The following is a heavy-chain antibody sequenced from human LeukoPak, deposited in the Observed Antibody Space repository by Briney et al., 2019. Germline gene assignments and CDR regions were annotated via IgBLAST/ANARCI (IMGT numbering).Heavy chain of an antibody. V-gene: IGHV3-11*03. CDR3: ATSSGWYPYFDY. Sequence: GGSLRLSCAASGFTFSDSYMSWIRQAPGKGLEWLSYISSASSYTNYADSVKGRFTISRDNSKNTLYLQMNSLRAEDTAVYYCATSSGWYPYFDYWGQGTLVTVSS. D-gene: IGHD6-19*01. CDR1: GFTFSDSY. J-gene: IGHJ4*02. CDR2: ISSASSYT.